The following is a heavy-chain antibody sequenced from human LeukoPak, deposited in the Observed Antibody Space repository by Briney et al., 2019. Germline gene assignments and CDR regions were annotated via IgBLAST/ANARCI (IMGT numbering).Heavy chain of an antibody. D-gene: IGHD6-19*01. CDR1: GYTFTSYD. J-gene: IGHJ6*02. CDR2: MNPNSGNT. CDR3: ARGAAKQWLDLYYYYYGMDV. Sequence: GASVKVSCKASGYTFTSYDINWVRQATGQGLEWMGWMNPNSGNTGYAQKFQGRVTMTRNTSISTAYMELSSLRSEGTAVYYCARGAAKQWLDLYYYYYGMDVWGQGTTVTVSS. V-gene: IGHV1-8*01.